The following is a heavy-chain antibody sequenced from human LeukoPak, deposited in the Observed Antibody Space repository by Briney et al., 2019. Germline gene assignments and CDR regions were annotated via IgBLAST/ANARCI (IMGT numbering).Heavy chain of an antibody. Sequence: PGGSLRLSCAASGFTFSSYGMHWVRQAPGKGLVWVAFIRYDGSNKYYADSVKGRFTISRDNSKNTLYLQMNSLRAEDTAVYYGARDLPPSLYSSGWPPDYWGQGTLVTVSS. J-gene: IGHJ4*02. D-gene: IGHD6-19*01. CDR2: IRYDGSNK. CDR3: ARDLPPSLYSSGWPPDY. V-gene: IGHV3-30*02. CDR1: GFTFSSYG.